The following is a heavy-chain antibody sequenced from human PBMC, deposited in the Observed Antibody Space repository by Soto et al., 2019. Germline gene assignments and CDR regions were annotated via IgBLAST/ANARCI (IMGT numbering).Heavy chain of an antibody. CDR2: TSYDGSNN. CDR3: ARWGTTWGLEV. V-gene: IGHV3-33*05. Sequence: QVQLVESGGGVVQPGTSLRLSCVGSGFTFRSYVIHWVRQAPGKGLEWVALTSYDGSNNFYGDSVKGRFTISRHNSRNTVELQMDSLTFEETALYYCARWGTTWGLEVWGQGTLVSVSS. D-gene: IGHD3-16*01. CDR1: GFTFRSYV. J-gene: IGHJ4*02.